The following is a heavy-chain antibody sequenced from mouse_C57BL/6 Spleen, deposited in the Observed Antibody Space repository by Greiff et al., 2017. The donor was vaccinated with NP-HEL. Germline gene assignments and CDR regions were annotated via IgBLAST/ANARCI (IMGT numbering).Heavy chain of an antibody. J-gene: IGHJ2*01. Sequence: QVQLQQSGAELMKPGASVRLSCKATGYTFTGYWIEWVKQRPGHGLEWIGEILPGSGSTKYHEKFKGKATFTADTSSNTAYMQLSSLTTEDSAIYYCARYDGPYWGQGTTLTVSS. CDR3: ARYDGPY. V-gene: IGHV1-9*01. CDR2: ILPGSGST. CDR1: GYTFTGYW. D-gene: IGHD1-2*01.